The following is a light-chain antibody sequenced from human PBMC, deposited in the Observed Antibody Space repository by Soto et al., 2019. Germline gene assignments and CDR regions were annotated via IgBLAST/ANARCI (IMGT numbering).Light chain of an antibody. CDR2: GAS. V-gene: IGKV3-15*01. Sequence: EIVMTQSPATLSVSPGERATLSCRASQSISNNLTWYHQRPGQAPRLLIYGASTRATGIPARFSGSGSGTEFTLTISSLQSEDFAVYYCQQYNNWWTFGQGTRVEIK. CDR3: QQYNNWWT. J-gene: IGKJ1*01. CDR1: QSISNN.